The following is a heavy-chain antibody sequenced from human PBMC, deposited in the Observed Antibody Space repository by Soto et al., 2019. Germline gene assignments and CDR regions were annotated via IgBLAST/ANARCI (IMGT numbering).Heavy chain of an antibody. CDR3: ARDTIGITGTTILWFDP. D-gene: IGHD1-7*01. CDR1: GYTFTSYG. J-gene: IGHJ5*02. V-gene: IGHV1-18*01. CDR2: ISAYNGNT. Sequence: QVQLVQSGAEVKKPGASVKVSCKASGYTFTSYGISWVRQAPGQGLEWMGWISAYNGNTNYAQKLQGRVTMTTDTPTSTAYRELRSLRSDDTAVYYCARDTIGITGTTILWFDPWGQGTLVTVSS.